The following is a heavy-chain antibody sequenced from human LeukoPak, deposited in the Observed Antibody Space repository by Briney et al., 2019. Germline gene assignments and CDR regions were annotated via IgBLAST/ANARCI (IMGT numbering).Heavy chain of an antibody. CDR1: GYTFTSYA. CDR3: ASGAVAGTRAFDI. CDR2: INTNTGNP. V-gene: IGHV7-4-1*02. D-gene: IGHD6-19*01. Sequence: GASVKVSCKASGYTFTSYAMNWVRQAPGQGLEWMGWINTNTGNPTYAQGFTGRFVFSLDTSVSTAYLQISSPKAEDTAVYYCASGAVAGTRAFDIWGQGTMVTVSS. J-gene: IGHJ3*02.